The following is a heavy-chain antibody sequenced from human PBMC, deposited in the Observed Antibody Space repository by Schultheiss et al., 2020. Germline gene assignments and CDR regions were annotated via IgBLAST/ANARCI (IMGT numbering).Heavy chain of an antibody. CDR3: ATDSLGPGSSLGDY. D-gene: IGHD3-3*02. CDR1: GFTFSSYD. CDR2: ISYDGSNK. V-gene: IGHV3-30*03. Sequence: GGSLRLSCAASGFTFSSYDMHWVRQAPGKGLEWVAVISYDGSNKYYADSVKGRFTTSRDNSKNTLYLQMNSPTDEDTAVYYCATDSLGPGSSLGDYWGQGTLVTVSS. J-gene: IGHJ4*02.